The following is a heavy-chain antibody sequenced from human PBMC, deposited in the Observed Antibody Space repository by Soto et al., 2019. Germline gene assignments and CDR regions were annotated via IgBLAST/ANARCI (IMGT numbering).Heavy chain of an antibody. CDR1: GFTFSSYA. CDR3: AKEPGYCSSTSCYYMDV. CDR2: ISGSGGST. V-gene: IGHV3-23*01. D-gene: IGHD2-2*01. Sequence: WGSLRLSCAASGFTFSSYAMSWVRQAPGKGLEWVSAISGSGGSTYYTDSVKGRFTISRDNSKNTLYLQMNSLRAEDTAVYYCAKEPGYCSSTSCYYMDVWGKGTTVTVSS. J-gene: IGHJ6*03.